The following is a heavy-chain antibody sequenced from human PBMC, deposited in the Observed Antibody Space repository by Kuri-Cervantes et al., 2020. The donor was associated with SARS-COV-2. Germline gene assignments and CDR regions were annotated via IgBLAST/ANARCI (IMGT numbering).Heavy chain of an antibody. V-gene: IGHV1-69*04. CDR2: IIPILGIA. D-gene: IGHD3-3*01. Sequence: SVKVSCKASGGTFSSYAISWVRQAPGQGLEWMGRIIPILGIANYAQKFQGRVTITADKSTSTAYMELSSLRSEDTAVYYCARDRGAITILGVVGQTGTYYYYGMDVWGQGTTVTVSS. CDR3: ARDRGAITILGVVGQTGTYYYYGMDV. CDR1: GGTFSSYA. J-gene: IGHJ6*02.